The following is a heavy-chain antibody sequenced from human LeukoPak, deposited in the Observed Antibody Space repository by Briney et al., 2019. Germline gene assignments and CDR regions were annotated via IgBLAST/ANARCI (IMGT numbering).Heavy chain of an antibody. CDR1: GGTFSSYA. Sequence: SVKVSCKASGGTFSSYAISWVRQAPGQGLEWMGGIIPIFGTANYAQKLKGRVTITADKSKSTAYMELSSLRSEDTAVCYCARDRVLRYFDWLYKGGDAFDIWGQGTMVTVSS. V-gene: IGHV1-69*06. J-gene: IGHJ3*02. CDR2: IIPIFGTA. D-gene: IGHD3-9*01. CDR3: ARDRVLRYFDWLYKGGDAFDI.